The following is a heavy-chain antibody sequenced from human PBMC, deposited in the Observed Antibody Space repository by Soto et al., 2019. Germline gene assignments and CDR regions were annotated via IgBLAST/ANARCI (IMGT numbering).Heavy chain of an antibody. CDR3: ARDRPYFEFWSGYYGFDH. V-gene: IGHV1-18*04. J-gene: IGHJ4*02. CDR2: ISANNGNT. CDR1: GYSFSSYG. Sequence: QVQLVQSGGEVKKPGASVKVSCKASGYSFSSYGISWVRQAPGQGPEWMGGISANNGNTKYIRKVQGRVTITTDTSTNTAYMELRSLRSDDTAVYYCARDRPYFEFWSGYYGFDHWGQGTLVTVSS. D-gene: IGHD3-3*01.